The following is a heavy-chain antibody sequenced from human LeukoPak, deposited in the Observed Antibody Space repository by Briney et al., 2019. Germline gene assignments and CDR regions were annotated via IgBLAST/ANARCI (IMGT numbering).Heavy chain of an antibody. CDR2: ISYDESNK. Sequence: GGSLRLSCAASGFDFSGHAMHWVRQAPGKGLEWVAVISYDESNKFYADSVNGRFTVSRDNSKNTLYLQMNSLRAEDTAVYSCARSGGSGIYDYYYYGMDVWGQGTTVTVSS. D-gene: IGHD3-10*01. CDR1: GFDFSGHA. V-gene: IGHV3-30-3*01. CDR3: ARSGGSGIYDYYYYGMDV. J-gene: IGHJ6*02.